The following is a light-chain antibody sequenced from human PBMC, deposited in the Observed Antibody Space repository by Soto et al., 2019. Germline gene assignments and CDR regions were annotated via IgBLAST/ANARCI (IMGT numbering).Light chain of an antibody. V-gene: IGLV2-18*01. CDR2: EVS. J-gene: IGLJ2*01. CDR3: SLYTSSSTNVV. CDR1: SSDVGSYNR. Sequence: QSALTQPPSVSGSPGQSVTISCTGTSSDVGSYNRVSWYQQPPGTAPKLMIYEVSNRPSGVPDRFSGSKSGNTASLTISGLQAEDEADYYCSLYTSSSTNVVFGGGTKLTVL.